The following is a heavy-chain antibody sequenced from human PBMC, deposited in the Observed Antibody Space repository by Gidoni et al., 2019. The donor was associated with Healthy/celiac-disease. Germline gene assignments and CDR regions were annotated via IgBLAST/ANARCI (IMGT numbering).Heavy chain of an antibody. D-gene: IGHD2-2*01. J-gene: IGHJ4*02. Sequence: QVQLVQSGAEVKKPGSSVKVSCKASGGTFSSYAISWVRQAPGQGLEWMGGIIPIFGTANYAQKFQGRVTITADESTSTAYMELSSLRSEDTAVYYCARVVVVVPAAKEDFWSGYADYWGQGTLVTVSS. V-gene: IGHV1-69*01. CDR2: IIPIFGTA. CDR1: GGTFSSYA. CDR3: ARVVVVVPAAKEDFWSGYADY.